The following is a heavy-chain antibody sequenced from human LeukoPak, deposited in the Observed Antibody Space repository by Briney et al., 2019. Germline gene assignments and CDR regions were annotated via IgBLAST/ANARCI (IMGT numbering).Heavy chain of an antibody. CDR2: IYYSGST. D-gene: IGHD3-10*01. Sequence: PSETLSLTCTVSGGSISSYYWSWIRQPPGKGLEWIGYIYYSGSTNYNPSLKSRVTISVDTSKNQFSLKLSSVTAADTAVYYCARDWAMVRGPRPYYYMDVWGKGTTVTVS. V-gene: IGHV4-59*01. J-gene: IGHJ6*03. CDR3: ARDWAMVRGPRPYYYMDV. CDR1: GGSISSYY.